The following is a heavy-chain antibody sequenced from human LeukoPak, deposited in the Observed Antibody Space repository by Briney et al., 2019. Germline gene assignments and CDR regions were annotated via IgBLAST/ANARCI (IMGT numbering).Heavy chain of an antibody. CDR3: ARDLEGNLMAFDY. J-gene: IGHJ4*02. D-gene: IGHD3-3*01. V-gene: IGHV3-30-3*01. Sequence: GGSLRLSCAASGFTFSSYAMHWVRQAPGKGLEWVAVISYDGSNKYYADSVKGRFTISRDNSKNTLYLQMNSLRAEDTAVYYCARDLEGNLMAFDYWGQGTLVTVSS. CDR1: GFTFSSYA. CDR2: ISYDGSNK.